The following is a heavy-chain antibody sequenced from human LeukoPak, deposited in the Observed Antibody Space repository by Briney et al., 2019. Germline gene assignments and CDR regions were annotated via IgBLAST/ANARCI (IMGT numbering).Heavy chain of an antibody. D-gene: IGHD6-13*01. V-gene: IGHV3-30*04. CDR3: ARSYSSSWPIDY. CDR2: ISYDGSNK. J-gene: IGHJ4*02. Sequence: GGSLRLSCAASGFTFNSYAMHWVRQAPGKGLEWVAVISYDGSNKYYADSVKGRFTISRDNSKNTLYLQMNSLRAEDTAVYYCARSYSSSWPIDYWGQGTLVTVSS. CDR1: GFTFNSYA.